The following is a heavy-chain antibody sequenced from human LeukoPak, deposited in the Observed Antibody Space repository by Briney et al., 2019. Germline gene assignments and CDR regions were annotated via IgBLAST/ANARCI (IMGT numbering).Heavy chain of an antibody. CDR1: GYSFTGYY. V-gene: IGHV1-2*02. CDR2: INPNSGGT. Sequence: GASVKVSCKASGYSFTGYYMHWVRQAPGQGLEWMGWINPNSGGTNFAQKFQGRVTMTRDTSISTAYMELSRLRSDDTAVYYCERDPGIAATGTYYFDYWGQGTLVTVSS. D-gene: IGHD6-13*01. CDR3: ERDPGIAATGTYYFDY. J-gene: IGHJ4*02.